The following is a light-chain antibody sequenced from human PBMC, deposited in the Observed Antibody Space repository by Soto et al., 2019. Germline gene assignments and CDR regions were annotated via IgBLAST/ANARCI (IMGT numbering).Light chain of an antibody. CDR1: QSISNW. V-gene: IGKV1-5*03. Sequence: DIQMTQSPSTLSASVGDRVPITCRASQSISNWLAWYQQKPGKAPKLLIYKASSLESVVPSRFSGSGSGTEFTLTFSSLQPDDFATYYCQQYNSYPWTFGQGTKVEIK. CDR2: KAS. J-gene: IGKJ1*01. CDR3: QQYNSYPWT.